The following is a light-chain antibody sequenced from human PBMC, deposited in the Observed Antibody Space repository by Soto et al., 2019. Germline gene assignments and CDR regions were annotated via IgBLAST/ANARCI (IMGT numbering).Light chain of an antibody. CDR3: QQYGSSLIT. CDR2: GAS. Sequence: IVVTQSPCTLSLSPGERATLSCRASQSVSSSYLAWYQQKPGQAPRLLIYGASSRATGIPDRFSGSGSGTDFTLTISRLEPEDFAVYYCQQYGSSLITFGQGTRLEIK. J-gene: IGKJ5*01. V-gene: IGKV3-20*01. CDR1: QSVSSSY.